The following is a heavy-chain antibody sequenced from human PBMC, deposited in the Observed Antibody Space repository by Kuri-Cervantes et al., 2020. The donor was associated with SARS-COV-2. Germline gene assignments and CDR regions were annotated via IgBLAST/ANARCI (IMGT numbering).Heavy chain of an antibody. CDR2: VRYDGKTK. CDR3: ARQGGIVVVPAAL. CDR1: GFSFSSYG. Sequence: GESLKISCVASGFSFSSYGMHWVRQTPGKGLEWVAFVRYDGKTKDYADSVKGRITISRDSSKNTLYLQMNSLRTEDTAVYYCARQGGIVVVPAALWGQGTLVTVSS. D-gene: IGHD2-2*01. V-gene: IGHV3-30*02. J-gene: IGHJ4*02.